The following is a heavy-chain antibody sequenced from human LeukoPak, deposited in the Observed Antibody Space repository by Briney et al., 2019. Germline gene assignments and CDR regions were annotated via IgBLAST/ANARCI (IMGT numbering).Heavy chain of an antibody. Sequence: PGGSLRLSCAASGFTFNNYAMSWVRQAPGKGLEWVSGIGGSGTSTNYADSVKGRFTISRDNSKNTLFLQINSLRAEDTAVYYCAKDRGQAVPGSFDYWGQGTLVTVSA. D-gene: IGHD6-19*01. CDR3: AKDRGQAVPGSFDY. CDR1: GFTFNNYA. J-gene: IGHJ4*02. V-gene: IGHV3-23*01. CDR2: IGGSGTST.